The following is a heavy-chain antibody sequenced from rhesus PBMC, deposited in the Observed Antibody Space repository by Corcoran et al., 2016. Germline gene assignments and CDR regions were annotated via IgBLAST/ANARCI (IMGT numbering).Heavy chain of an antibody. J-gene: IGHJ4*01. CDR2: INSGGGSK. CDR3: AKDRYDSGYYRIYYFDY. V-gene: IGHV3S5*01. CDR1: GYTLSGCG. D-gene: IGHD3-28*01. Sequence: EGQLVATGGGFVRPGGSLELSCAASGYTLSGCGMRWLLRGGGQGLGLVSGINSGGGSKYNEVSVKGRFTIYRDNSKNPLSLQMNSLRVEDTAVYYCAKDRYDSGYYRIYYFDYWGKGVLVTVSS.